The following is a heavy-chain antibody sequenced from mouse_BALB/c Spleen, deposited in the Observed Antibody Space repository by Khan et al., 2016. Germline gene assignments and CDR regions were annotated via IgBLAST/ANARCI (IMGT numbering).Heavy chain of an antibody. CDR3: TRGYYYGSSYVFDY. CDR1: GFTFSNYW. V-gene: IGHV6-6*02. Sequence: QLEESGGGLVQPGGSMKLSCVASGFTFSNYWMNWVRQSPEKGLEWVAEIRLKSNNYATHYAESVKGRFTISRDDSKSSVYLQMNNLRAEDTGIYYCTRGYYYGSSYVFDYWGQGTTLTVSS. J-gene: IGHJ2*01. CDR2: IRLKSNNYAT. D-gene: IGHD1-1*01.